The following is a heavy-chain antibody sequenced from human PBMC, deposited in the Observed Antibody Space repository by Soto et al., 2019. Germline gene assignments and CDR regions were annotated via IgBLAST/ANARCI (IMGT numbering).Heavy chain of an antibody. V-gene: IGHV4-38-2*01. CDR1: SFSISRGYY. Sequence: KTSETLSLTCAVSSFSISRGYYWGWIRQPPGKGLEWIGMIFHSGTTYYNPSLKSRVTISADTSKNQFSLRLSSVTAADTAVHYRARPKSRAGYTLIDYWGQGILVTVSS. D-gene: IGHD5-12*01. CDR2: IFHSGTT. J-gene: IGHJ4*02. CDR3: ARPKSRAGYTLIDY.